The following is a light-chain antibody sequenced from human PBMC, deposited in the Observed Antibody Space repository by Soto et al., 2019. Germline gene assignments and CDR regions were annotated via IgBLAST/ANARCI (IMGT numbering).Light chain of an antibody. CDR1: QSVSSH. J-gene: IGKJ4*01. V-gene: IGKV3-15*01. CDR3: QQYNDWLT. Sequence: IVMTQSPATLSVSPGERVTLSCRVSQSVSSHLAWYQQIPGQAPRLLIYAASTSATGIPARFSGSGSGTEFTLTITSLQSEDIALYYCQQYNDWLTFGGGTKVEI. CDR2: AAS.